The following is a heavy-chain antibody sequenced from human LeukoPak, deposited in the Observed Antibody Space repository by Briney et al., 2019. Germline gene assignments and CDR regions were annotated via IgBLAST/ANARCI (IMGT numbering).Heavy chain of an antibody. Sequence: ASVKVSCKPSGGTFSSYAISWVRQAPGQGLEWMGRIIPILGIANYAQKFQGRVTITADKSTSTAYMELSSLRSEDTAVYYCARAPSYYYDSSGYSFDYWGQGTLVTVSS. D-gene: IGHD3-22*01. CDR3: ARAPSYYYDSSGYSFDY. J-gene: IGHJ4*02. CDR2: IIPILGIA. CDR1: GGTFSSYA. V-gene: IGHV1-69*04.